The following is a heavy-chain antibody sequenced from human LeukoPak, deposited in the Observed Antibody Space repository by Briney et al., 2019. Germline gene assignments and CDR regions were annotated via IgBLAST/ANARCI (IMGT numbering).Heavy chain of an antibody. V-gene: IGHV3-9*01. J-gene: IGHJ4*02. CDR3: AKVRGTYSSGYFFDY. CDR1: GFTFDNYA. D-gene: IGHD6-19*01. CDR2: ISWNSGYI. Sequence: GGSLRLSCAASGFTFDNYAMHWVRQAPGKGLEWLSIISWNSGYIGYADSVKGRFTISRDNAKKSLDLQMNSLRAEDTAFYYCAKVRGTYSSGYFFDYWGQGTLVSVSS.